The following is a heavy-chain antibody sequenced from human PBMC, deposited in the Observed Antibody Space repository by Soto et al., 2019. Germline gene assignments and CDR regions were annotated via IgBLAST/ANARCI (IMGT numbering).Heavy chain of an antibody. CDR2: MNPNSGNT. V-gene: IGHV1-8*01. J-gene: IGHJ6*02. Sequence: ASVKVSCKASGYTFTSYDINWVRQATGQGLEWMGWMNPNSGNTGYAQKFQGRVTMTRNTSISTAYMELSSLRSEDTAVYYCARGGALWFGELSSMDAWGQGTTVTVSS. CDR3: ARGGALWFGELSSMDA. D-gene: IGHD3-10*01. CDR1: GYTFTSYD.